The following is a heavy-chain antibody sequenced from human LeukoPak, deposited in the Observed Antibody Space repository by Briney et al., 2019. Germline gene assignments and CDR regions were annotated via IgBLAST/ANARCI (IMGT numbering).Heavy chain of an antibody. CDR1: GYTFTGYY. CDR3: ARDSSGWTVDY. J-gene: IGHJ4*02. CDR2: IIPSDGST. V-gene: IGHV1-46*01. Sequence: ASVKASCKASGYTFTGYYMYWVRQAPGQGLEWMGMIIPSDGSTSSAQKFQGRVTMTRDTSTSTVYMELSSLRSEDTAVIYCARDSSGWTVDYWGQGTLVTVSA. D-gene: IGHD6-19*01.